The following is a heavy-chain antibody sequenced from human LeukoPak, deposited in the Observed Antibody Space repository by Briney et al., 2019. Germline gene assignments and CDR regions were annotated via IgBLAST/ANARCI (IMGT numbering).Heavy chain of an antibody. CDR1: GLTFSSYW. J-gene: IGHJ4*02. CDR2: IKQDGSEK. V-gene: IGHV3-7*03. Sequence: GGSLRLSCAASGLTFSSYWMSWVRQAPGKGLEWVANIKQDGSEKYYVDSVKGRFTISRDNAKNSLYLQMNSLRAEDTAVYYCAREQYYDILTGYWPYFDYWGQGTLVTVSS. CDR3: AREQYYDILTGYWPYFDY. D-gene: IGHD3-9*01.